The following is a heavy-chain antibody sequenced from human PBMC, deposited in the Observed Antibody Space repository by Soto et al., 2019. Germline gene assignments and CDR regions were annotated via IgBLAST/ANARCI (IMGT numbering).Heavy chain of an antibody. J-gene: IGHJ4*02. V-gene: IGHV1-69*13. CDR3: ARGQNRAGSTYYDFWSGSTFDY. D-gene: IGHD3-3*01. CDR2: IIPIFGTA. Sequence: SSVRVSDKGAGGTFSIYGIRWVRQAPGQGLEWMGGIIPIFGTANYAQKFQGRVTITADESTSTAYMELSSLRSEDTAVYYCARGQNRAGSTYYDFWSGSTFDYWGQGTLVTVSS. CDR1: GGTFSIYG.